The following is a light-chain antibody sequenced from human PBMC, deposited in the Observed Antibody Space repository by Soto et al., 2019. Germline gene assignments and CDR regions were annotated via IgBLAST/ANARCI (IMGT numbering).Light chain of an antibody. Sequence: EIVLTQSPGTLSLSPGERATLYCRASQSVTSRLAWYQQKSGQSPRLLISDASSRATGIPDRFSGSGSETDFTLTIRRLEPEDLEVYFCQQYHSAPITFGQGTRLDIK. CDR1: QSVTSR. J-gene: IGKJ5*01. V-gene: IGKV3-20*01. CDR2: DAS. CDR3: QQYHSAPIT.